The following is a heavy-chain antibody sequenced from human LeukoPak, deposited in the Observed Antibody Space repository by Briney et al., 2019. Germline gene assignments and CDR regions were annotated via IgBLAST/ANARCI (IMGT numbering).Heavy chain of an antibody. J-gene: IGHJ6*03. Sequence: KPSETLSLTCTVSGGSISSYYWSWIRQPPGKGLEWIGYIYYSGSTNYNPSLKSRVTISVDTSKNQFSLKLSSVTAADTAVYYCARESRYFDWLGYMDVWGKGTTVTVSS. CDR2: IYYSGST. D-gene: IGHD3-9*01. V-gene: IGHV4-59*01. CDR3: ARESRYFDWLGYMDV. CDR1: GGSISSYY.